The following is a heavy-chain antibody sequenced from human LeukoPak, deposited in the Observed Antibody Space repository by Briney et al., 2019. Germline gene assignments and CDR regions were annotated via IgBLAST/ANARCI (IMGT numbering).Heavy chain of an antibody. CDR1: GYTFTGYY. J-gene: IGHJ4*02. CDR2: INPNSGGT. V-gene: IGHV1-2*02. CDR3: ARDRYCSGGSCYFPPYYFDY. D-gene: IGHD2-15*01. Sequence: ASVKGSCKASGYTFTGYYMHWVRQAPGQGLEWMGWINPNSGGTNYAQRFQGRVTMTRDTSISTAYMELSRLRSDDTAVYYCARDRYCSGGSCYFPPYYFDYWGQGTLVTVSS.